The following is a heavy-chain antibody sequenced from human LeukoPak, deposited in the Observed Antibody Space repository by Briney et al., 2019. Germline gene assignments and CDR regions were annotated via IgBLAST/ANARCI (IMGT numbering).Heavy chain of an antibody. D-gene: IGHD2-2*01. Sequence: SETLSLTCTVSGGSISSYYWSWIRQPAGKGLEWIGRIYTSGSTNYNPSLKSRVTMSVDTSKNQFSLKLSSVPAADTAVYYCARDEIRYCSSTSCPSSWYFDLWGRGTLVTVSS. J-gene: IGHJ2*01. CDR2: IYTSGST. V-gene: IGHV4-4*07. CDR1: GGSISSYY. CDR3: ARDEIRYCSSTSCPSSWYFDL.